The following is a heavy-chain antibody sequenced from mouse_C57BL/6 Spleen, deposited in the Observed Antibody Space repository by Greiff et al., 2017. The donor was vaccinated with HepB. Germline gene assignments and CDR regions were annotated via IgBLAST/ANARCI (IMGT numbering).Heavy chain of an antibody. CDR3: ARSGHYYGSSYAMDY. CDR2: IYPSDSET. D-gene: IGHD1-1*01. Sequence: QVQLQQSGAELVRPGSSVKLSCKASGYTFTSYWMDWVKQRPGQGLEWIGNIYPSDSETHYNQKFKDKATLTVDKSSSTAYMQLSSLTSEDSAVYYCARSGHYYGSSYAMDYWGQGTSVTVSS. CDR1: GYTFTSYW. J-gene: IGHJ4*01. V-gene: IGHV1-61*01.